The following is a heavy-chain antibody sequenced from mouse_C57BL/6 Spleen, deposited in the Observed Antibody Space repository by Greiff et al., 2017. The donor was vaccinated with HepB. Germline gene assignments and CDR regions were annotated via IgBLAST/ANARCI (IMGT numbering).Heavy chain of an antibody. D-gene: IGHD4-1*01. CDR1: GYTFTDYE. CDR3: TGGTGTGYFDY. J-gene: IGHJ2*01. V-gene: IGHV1-15*01. Sequence: VQLQQSGAELVRPGASVTLSCKASGYTFTDYEMHWVKQTPVHGLEWIGAIDPETGGTAYNQKFKGKAILTADKSSSTAYMELRSLTSEDSAVYYCTGGTGTGYFDYWGQGTTLTVSS. CDR2: IDPETGGT.